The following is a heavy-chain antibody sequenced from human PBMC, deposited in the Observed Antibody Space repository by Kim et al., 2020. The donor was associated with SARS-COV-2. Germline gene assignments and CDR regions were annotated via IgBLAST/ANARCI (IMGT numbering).Heavy chain of an antibody. J-gene: IGHJ5*02. V-gene: IGHV4-39*07. CDR2: IYYSGST. CDR3: ARGESKMIVDVGFDP. Sequence: SETLSLTCTVSGGSISSSSYYWGWIRQPPGKGLEWIGSIYYSGSTYYNPSLKSRVTISVDTSKNQFSLKLSSVTAADTAVYYCARGESKMIVDVGFDPWGQGTLVTVSS. D-gene: IGHD3-22*01. CDR1: GGSISSSSYY.